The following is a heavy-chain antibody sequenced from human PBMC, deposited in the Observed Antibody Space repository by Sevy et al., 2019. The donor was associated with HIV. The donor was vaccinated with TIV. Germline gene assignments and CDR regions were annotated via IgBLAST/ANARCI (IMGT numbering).Heavy chain of an antibody. CDR3: LRGGHLSLDAFDI. CDR2: IFPGNSDA. Sequence: GESLKISCETSGYWFTSHWIGWVRRMPGKGLEWVGIIFPGNSDARYAPSFQGQVTISVDKSISAAYLQWSSLKASDTAIYYCLRGGHLSLDAFDIWGQGTMVTVSS. V-gene: IGHV5-51*01. D-gene: IGHD2-15*01. CDR1: GYWFTSHW. J-gene: IGHJ3*02.